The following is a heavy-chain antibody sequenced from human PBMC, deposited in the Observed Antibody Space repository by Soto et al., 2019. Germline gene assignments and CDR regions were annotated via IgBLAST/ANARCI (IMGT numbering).Heavy chain of an antibody. J-gene: IGHJ5*02. V-gene: IGHV4-34*01. Sequence: PSETLSLTCAVYGGSFSGYYWSWIRQPPGKGLEWIGEINHSGSTNYNPSLKSRVTISVDTSKNQFSLKLSSVTAADTAVYYCARGANSLKRITIVGVVIHPNWFDPWGQGTLVTVSS. CDR2: INHSGST. D-gene: IGHD3-3*01. CDR3: ARGANSLKRITIVGVVIHPNWFDP. CDR1: GGSFSGYY.